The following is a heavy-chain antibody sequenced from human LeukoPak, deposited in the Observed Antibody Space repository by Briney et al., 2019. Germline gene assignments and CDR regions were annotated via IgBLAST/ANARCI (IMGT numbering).Heavy chain of an antibody. D-gene: IGHD3-22*01. CDR1: GGSISSGGYY. CDR3: ARAPYYYDSSGYWETAFDY. V-gene: IGHV4-31*03. CDR2: IYYSGST. Sequence: PSETLSLTCTVSGGSISSGGYYWSWIRQHPGKGLEWIGYIYYSGSTYYNPSLKSRVTISVDTSKNQFSLKLSSVTAADTAVYYCARAPYYYDSSGYWETAFDYWGQGTLVTVSS. J-gene: IGHJ4*02.